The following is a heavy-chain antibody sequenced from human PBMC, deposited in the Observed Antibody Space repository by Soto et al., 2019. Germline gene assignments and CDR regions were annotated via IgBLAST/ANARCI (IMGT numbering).Heavy chain of an antibody. CDR2: IWYDGSNK. CDR3: ARDVEIEAAGFSHYYYHGMDV. CDR1: GFTFSSYG. V-gene: IGHV3-33*01. Sequence: QVQLVESGGGVVQPGRSLRLSCVASGFTFSSYGIHWVRQAPGKGLEWVAVIWYDGSNKYYADSVKGRFTISRDNPKNXSXLXXNSLRAEDTAVYYCARDVEIEAAGFSHYYYHGMDVWGQGTTVTVSS. J-gene: IGHJ6*02. D-gene: IGHD6-13*01.